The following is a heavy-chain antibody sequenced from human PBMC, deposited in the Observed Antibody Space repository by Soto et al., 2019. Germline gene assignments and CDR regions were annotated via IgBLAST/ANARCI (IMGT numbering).Heavy chain of an antibody. CDR2: ISGSGGST. CDR1: GFTFSSYA. V-gene: IGHV3-23*01. J-gene: IGHJ4*02. Sequence: PGGSLRLSCAASGFTFSSYAMSWVRQAPGKGLEWVSAISGSGGSTYYADSVKGRFTISRDNSKNTLYLQMNSLRAEDTAVYYCAKFGGGYCSGGSCYSAYWGQGTLVTVPQ. D-gene: IGHD2-15*01. CDR3: AKFGGGYCSGGSCYSAY.